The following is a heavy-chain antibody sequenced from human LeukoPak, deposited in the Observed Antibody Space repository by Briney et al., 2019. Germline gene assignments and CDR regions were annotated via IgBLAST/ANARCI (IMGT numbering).Heavy chain of an antibody. CDR3: ARDSPIMGTFYAFDI. D-gene: IGHD2/OR15-2a*01. J-gene: IGHJ3*02. Sequence: GASVKVSCKASGYTFTGYYLHWVRHAPGQGPEWMGQMNPNRGGTKYAQKIQGRVTMTRDTSISTAYMGLNILRSVATTPYYCARDSPIMGTFYAFDIWGQGTMVTVSS. CDR1: GYTFTGYY. V-gene: IGHV1-2*06. CDR2: MNPNRGGT.